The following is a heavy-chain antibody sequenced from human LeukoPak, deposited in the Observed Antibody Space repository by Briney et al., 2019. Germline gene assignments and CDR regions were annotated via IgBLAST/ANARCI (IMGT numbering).Heavy chain of an antibody. Sequence: SETLSLTCAVYGGSFSGYYWSWIRQPPGKGLEWIREINHSGSTNYNPSLKSQVTISVDTSKNQFFLMLSPVAAADPAGYYCARTAHPRMVRGVIADWGQGTLVTVSS. CDR1: GGSFSGYY. CDR3: ARTAHPRMVRGVIAD. V-gene: IGHV4-34*01. D-gene: IGHD3-10*01. CDR2: INHSGST. J-gene: IGHJ4*02.